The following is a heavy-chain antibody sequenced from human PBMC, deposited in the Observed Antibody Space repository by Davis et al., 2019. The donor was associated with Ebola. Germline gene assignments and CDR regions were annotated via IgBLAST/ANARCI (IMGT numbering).Heavy chain of an antibody. V-gene: IGHV3-23*01. D-gene: IGHD5-12*01. CDR3: AKRDSGKDSDFYYYMDV. Sequence: PGGSLRLSCAASGFTFSTYAMSWVRQTPGKGLEWVSVISGSGGRTYYADPVKGRLTISRDNSKNTLYLQMNSLRAEDTAVDYCAKRDSGKDSDFYYYMDVWGKGTTVTVSS. J-gene: IGHJ6*03. CDR2: ISGSGGRT. CDR1: GFTFSTYA.